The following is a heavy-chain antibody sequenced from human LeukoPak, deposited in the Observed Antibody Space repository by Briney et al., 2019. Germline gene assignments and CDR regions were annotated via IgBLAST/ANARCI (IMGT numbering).Heavy chain of an antibody. D-gene: IGHD3-9*01. Sequence: GGSLRLSCAASGFTFSSYSMNWVRQAPGKGLEWVSYISSSSSYIYYADSVKGRFTISRDNAKNSLYLQMNSLRAEDTAVYYCAGDYDILTGYSQGDYWGQGTLVTVSS. V-gene: IGHV3-21*05. J-gene: IGHJ4*02. CDR2: ISSSSSYI. CDR1: GFTFSSYS. CDR3: AGDYDILTGYSQGDY.